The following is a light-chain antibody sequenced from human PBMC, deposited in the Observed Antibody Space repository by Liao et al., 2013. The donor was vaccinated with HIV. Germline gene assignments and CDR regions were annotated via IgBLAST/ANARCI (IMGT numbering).Light chain of an antibody. Sequence: SYELTQPPSVSVSPGQTASVTCSGDKLGNKYACWYQQKPGQSPVLVIYQDRKRPSGIPERFSGSNSGNTATLTISGTQPMDEADYYCQAWDGSTGVFGGGTKLTVL. CDR2: QDR. CDR1: KLGNKY. J-gene: IGLJ2*01. V-gene: IGLV3-1*01. CDR3: QAWDGSTGV.